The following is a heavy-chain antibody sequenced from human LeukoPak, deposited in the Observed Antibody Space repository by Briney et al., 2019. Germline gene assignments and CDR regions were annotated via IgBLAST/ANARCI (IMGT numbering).Heavy chain of an antibody. CDR3: AKVLAPIGITGTTVYFDY. J-gene: IGHJ4*02. V-gene: IGHV3-23*01. Sequence: GGSLRLSCAASGFTFSSYAMSWVRQAPGKGLEWVSAISGSGGGTYYAESGKGRFSISRDNSKNTLYLQMNSLRAEDTAVYYCAKVLAPIGITGTTVYFDYWGQGTLVTVSS. CDR2: ISGSGGGT. D-gene: IGHD1-7*01. CDR1: GFTFSSYA.